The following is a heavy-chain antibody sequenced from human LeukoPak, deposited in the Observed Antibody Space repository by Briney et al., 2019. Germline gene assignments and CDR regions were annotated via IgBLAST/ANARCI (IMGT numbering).Heavy chain of an antibody. J-gene: IGHJ4*02. CDR3: TRMAWRSRPFDY. V-gene: IGHV3-9*01. D-gene: IGHD2-2*01. CDR1: GFTFDDHG. Sequence: GGSLRLSCAASGFTFDDHGMHWVRQAPGKGLEWVSGISWSSGIIGYADSVKGRFTISRDNAKNSLYLQMTSLRAEDTAVYYCTRMAWRSRPFDYWGQGTLVTVSS. CDR2: ISWSSGII.